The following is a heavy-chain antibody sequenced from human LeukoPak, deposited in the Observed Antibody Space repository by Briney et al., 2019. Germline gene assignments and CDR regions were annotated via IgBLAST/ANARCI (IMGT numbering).Heavy chain of an antibody. Sequence: PSETLSLTCAVYGGSFSGYYWSWIRQPPGKGLEWIGEINHSGSTNYNPSLKSRVTISVDTSKNQFSLKLSSVTAADTAVYYCARVRRGYSYGYDYYYGMDVWGQRTTVTVSS. D-gene: IGHD5-18*01. J-gene: IGHJ6*02. CDR1: GGSFSGYY. V-gene: IGHV4-34*01. CDR2: INHSGST. CDR3: ARVRRGYSYGYDYYYGMDV.